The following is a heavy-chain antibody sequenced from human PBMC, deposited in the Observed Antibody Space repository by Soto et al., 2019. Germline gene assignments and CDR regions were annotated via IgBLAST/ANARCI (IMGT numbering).Heavy chain of an antibody. Sequence: ETLSLTCTVSGGSISSYYWSWIRQPPGKGLEWIGYIYYSGSTNYNPSLKSRVTISVDTSENQFSLKLSSVTAADTAVYYCARDYGNAFDIWGQGTMVTVSS. D-gene: IGHD4-17*01. J-gene: IGHJ3*02. CDR3: ARDYGNAFDI. V-gene: IGHV4-59*01. CDR1: GGSISSYY. CDR2: IYYSGST.